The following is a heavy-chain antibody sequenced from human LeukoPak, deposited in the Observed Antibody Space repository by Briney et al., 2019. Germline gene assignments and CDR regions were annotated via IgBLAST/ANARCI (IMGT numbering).Heavy chain of an antibody. CDR3: ALSRGSSGLFDY. D-gene: IGHD3-22*01. J-gene: IGHJ4*02. CDR2: ISISGDTT. CDR1: GFTFSSHA. Sequence: GGSLRLSCVASGFTFSSHAMTWVRQAPGKGLEWVSAISISGDTTYYADAVKGRFTISRDNSKNTLYLQMNSLRAEDTAVYYCALSRGSSGLFDYWGQGTLVTVSS. V-gene: IGHV3-23*01.